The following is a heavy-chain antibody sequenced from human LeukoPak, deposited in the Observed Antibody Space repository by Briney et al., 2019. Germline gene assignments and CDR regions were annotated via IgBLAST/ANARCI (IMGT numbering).Heavy chain of an antibody. CDR1: GFTFSSYW. J-gene: IGHJ4*02. Sequence: GGSLRLSCAASGFTFSSYWMSWVRQAPGKGLEWVANIKQDGSEKYYVDSVKGRFTISRDNAENSLYLQMNSLRAEDTAVYYCAREFPYYDFWSGYGNYFDYWGQGTLVTVSS. CDR3: AREFPYYDFWSGYGNYFDY. CDR2: IKQDGSEK. D-gene: IGHD3-3*01. V-gene: IGHV3-7*01.